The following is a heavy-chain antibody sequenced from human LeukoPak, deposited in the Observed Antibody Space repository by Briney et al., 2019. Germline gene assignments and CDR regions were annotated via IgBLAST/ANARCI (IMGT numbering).Heavy chain of an antibody. CDR3: ARRPHYSWASDI. Sequence: GESLKISCKGSGYSFTTYWIGWVRQMPGKGLEWMGIIYPGDSDTRYSPSFQGQVTISADRSITTAYLRWSSLKASDTAMYYCARRPHYSWASDIWGQGTMVTVSS. CDR2: IYPGDSDT. J-gene: IGHJ3*02. V-gene: IGHV5-51*01. CDR1: GYSFTTYW. D-gene: IGHD3-10*01.